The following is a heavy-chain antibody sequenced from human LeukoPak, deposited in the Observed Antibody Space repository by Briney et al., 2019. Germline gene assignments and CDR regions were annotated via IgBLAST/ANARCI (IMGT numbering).Heavy chain of an antibody. CDR1: GFHPEYHP. CDR3: VKDMNPGGADV. D-gene: IGHD3-10*01. Sequence: GGSLRLSCVVSGFHPEYHPMDWVRQAPGKGVEWVSGIYWSGSGTGYADSVKGRFAVSRDSAKNSLYLQMNSLRPEDTALYYCVKDMNPGGADVWGQGTTVTVSS. CDR2: IYWSGSGT. V-gene: IGHV3-9*02. J-gene: IGHJ6*02.